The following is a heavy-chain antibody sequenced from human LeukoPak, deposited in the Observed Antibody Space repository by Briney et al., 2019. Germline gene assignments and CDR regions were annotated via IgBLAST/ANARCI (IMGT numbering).Heavy chain of an antibody. V-gene: IGHV1-69*06. D-gene: IGHD4-17*01. Sequence: SVKVSCKASGGTFSSYAISWVRQAPGQGLEWMGGIIPIFGTANYAQKFQGRVTITADKSTSTAYMELSSLRSEDTAVYYCAREGNGDYAGEAYYFDYRGQGTLVTVSS. CDR1: GGTFSSYA. CDR2: IIPIFGTA. J-gene: IGHJ4*02. CDR3: AREGNGDYAGEAYYFDY.